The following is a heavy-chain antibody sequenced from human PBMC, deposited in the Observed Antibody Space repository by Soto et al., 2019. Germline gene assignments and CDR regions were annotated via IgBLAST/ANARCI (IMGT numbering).Heavy chain of an antibody. Sequence: SQTLSLTCTVSGGSISSSSYYWGWIRQPPGKGLEWIGSIYYSGSTYYNPSLKSRVTTSVATSKNHFSLKPSSVTAADTAVYYCASSKIAFYNWFEPWGQGTLVTVSS. J-gene: IGHJ5*01. CDR3: ASSKIAFYNWFEP. CDR1: GGSISSSSYY. V-gene: IGHV4-39*01. D-gene: IGHD3-3*02. CDR2: IYYSGST.